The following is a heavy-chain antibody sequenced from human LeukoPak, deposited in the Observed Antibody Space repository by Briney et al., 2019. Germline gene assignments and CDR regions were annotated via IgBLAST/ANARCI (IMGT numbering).Heavy chain of an antibody. V-gene: IGHV3-33*01. D-gene: IGHD3-3*01. J-gene: IGHJ6*02. CDR2: IWYDGSNK. CDR3: ARGSRDFWSGYSSEYYYYGMDV. CDR1: GFTFSSYG. Sequence: PGGSLRLSCAASGFTFSSYGMHWVRQSPGKGLEWVAVIWYDGSNKYYADSVKGRFTISRDNSKNTLYLQMNSLRAEDTAVYYCARGSRDFWSGYSSEYYYYGMDVWGQGTTVTVSS.